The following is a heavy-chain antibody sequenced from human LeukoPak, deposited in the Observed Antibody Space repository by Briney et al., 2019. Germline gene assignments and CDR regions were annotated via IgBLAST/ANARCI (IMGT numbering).Heavy chain of an antibody. CDR2: MNPNSGNT. J-gene: IGHJ6*02. D-gene: IGHD4-17*01. Sequence: GASVKVSCKASGYTFTSYDINWVRQATGQGLEWMGWMNPNSGNTGYAQKFQGRVTMTRNTSMSTAYMELSSLRSEDTAVYYCARGVHPTVTTPSRRMDVWGQGTTVTVSS. CDR3: ARGVHPTVTTPSRRMDV. CDR1: GYTFTSYD. V-gene: IGHV1-8*01.